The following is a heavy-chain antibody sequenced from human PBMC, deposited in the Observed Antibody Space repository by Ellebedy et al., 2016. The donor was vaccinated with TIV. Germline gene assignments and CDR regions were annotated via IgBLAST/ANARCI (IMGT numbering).Heavy chain of an antibody. Sequence: PGGSLRLSCAASGFTFSSYWMHWVRHAPGKGLVWVSHINSDGSTTSYADSVKGRFTISRDNGKNTLYLQMNSLRAEDTAVYYCARKYYYDSSGHFDYWGQGTLVTVSS. V-gene: IGHV3-74*01. CDR3: ARKYYYDSSGHFDY. D-gene: IGHD3-22*01. CDR1: GFTFSSYW. CDR2: INSDGSTT. J-gene: IGHJ4*02.